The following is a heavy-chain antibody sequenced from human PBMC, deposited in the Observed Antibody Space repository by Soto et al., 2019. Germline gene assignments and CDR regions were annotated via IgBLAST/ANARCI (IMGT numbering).Heavy chain of an antibody. CDR2: IYYSGST. CDR1: GGSISSGDYY. Sequence: SETLSLTCTVSGGSISSGDYYWSWIRQPPGKGLEWIGYIYYSGSTYYNPSLKSRVTISVDRSKNQFSLKLSSVTAADTAVYYCARGLRYFDWFFDYWGQGTLVTVSS. V-gene: IGHV4-30-4*01. CDR3: ARGLRYFDWFFDY. J-gene: IGHJ4*02. D-gene: IGHD3-9*01.